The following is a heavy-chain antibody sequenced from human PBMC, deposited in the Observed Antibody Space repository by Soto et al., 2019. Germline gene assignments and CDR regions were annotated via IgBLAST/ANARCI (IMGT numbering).Heavy chain of an antibody. V-gene: IGHV1-69*13. CDR2: IIPIFGTA. Sequence: SGKVSCKASGGTFSSYAIIWVRQAPGQGLEWMGGIIPIFGTANYAQKFQGRVTITADESTSTAYMELSSLRSEDTAVYYCASPRYGFGELYGMDVWGQGTTVTVSS. CDR1: GGTFSSYA. D-gene: IGHD3-10*01. CDR3: ASPRYGFGELYGMDV. J-gene: IGHJ6*02.